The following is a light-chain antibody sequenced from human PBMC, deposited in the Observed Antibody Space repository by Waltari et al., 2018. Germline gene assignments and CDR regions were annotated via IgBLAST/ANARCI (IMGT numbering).Light chain of an antibody. CDR2: WAS. CDR1: QSVLYNSNGKNY. Sequence: DIVMTQSPDSLAVSLGERATISCRSSQSVLYNSNGKNYLAWYQQKPGQPPRLLIYWASTRESGVLDRFSGSGSGTDFTLTISNLQAEDLAVYYCQQYYRSRTFGQGTKVEIK. V-gene: IGKV4-1*01. CDR3: QQYYRSRT. J-gene: IGKJ1*01.